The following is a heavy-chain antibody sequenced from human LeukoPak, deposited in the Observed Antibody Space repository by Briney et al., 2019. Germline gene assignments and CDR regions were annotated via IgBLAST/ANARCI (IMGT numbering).Heavy chain of an antibody. CDR1: GYSFTGYY. Sequence: ASVKVSCKASGYSFTGYYMHWVRQAPGQGLEWMGWINPNSGGTNYAQKFQGRVTMTRDTSISTAYMELSGLRSDDTAVYYCARDKNPYYDNSSGMDVWGQGTTVTVSS. CDR3: ARDKNPYYDNSSGMDV. V-gene: IGHV1-2*02. J-gene: IGHJ6*02. D-gene: IGHD3-22*01. CDR2: INPNSGGT.